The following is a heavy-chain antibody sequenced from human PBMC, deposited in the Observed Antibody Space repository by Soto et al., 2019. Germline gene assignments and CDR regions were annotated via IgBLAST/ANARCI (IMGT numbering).Heavy chain of an antibody. CDR3: ARGGVSTRTFDY. CDR1: GYSFTTYW. J-gene: IGHJ4*02. V-gene: IGHV5-51*01. Sequence: PGESLKISCQASGYSFTTYWIAWVRQTPGRGLEWMGIIYPGDSEIKYSPSFDGQVTFSVDKSTSTAYLQWIGLKTSDTGMYFCARGGVSTRTFDYWGQGTPVTVSS. CDR2: IYPGDSEI. D-gene: IGHD3-3*01.